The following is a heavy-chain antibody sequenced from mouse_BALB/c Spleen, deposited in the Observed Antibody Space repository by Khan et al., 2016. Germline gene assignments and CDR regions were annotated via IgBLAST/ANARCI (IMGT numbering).Heavy chain of an antibody. D-gene: IGHD1-1*01. V-gene: IGHV14-3*02. Sequence: VQLKQSGAELVKPGASVKLSCTASGFSIQDTYIHWVRQRPEQGLDWIGRIDPPNDNTKYDPKFQGKATITADTSSNTAYLQLRSLTSEDTAVYYCARMDYGDYWGQGTTLTVSS. CDR2: IDPPNDNT. J-gene: IGHJ2*01. CDR3: ARMDYGDY. CDR1: GFSIQDTY.